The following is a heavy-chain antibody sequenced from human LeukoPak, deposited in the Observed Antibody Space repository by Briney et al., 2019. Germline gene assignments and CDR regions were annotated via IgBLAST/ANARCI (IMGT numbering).Heavy chain of an antibody. CDR3: TRRPGYCSSTSCYAGAFDI. J-gene: IGHJ3*02. V-gene: IGHV3-73*01. Sequence: GGSLRLSCAASGFTFSGSAMHWVRQASGKGLEWVGRIRSKANSCATAYAASVKGRFTISRDDSKNTAYLQMNSLKTEDTAVYYCTRRPGYCSSTSCYAGAFDIWGQGTMVTVSS. CDR2: IRSKANSCAT. CDR1: GFTFSGSA. D-gene: IGHD2-2*03.